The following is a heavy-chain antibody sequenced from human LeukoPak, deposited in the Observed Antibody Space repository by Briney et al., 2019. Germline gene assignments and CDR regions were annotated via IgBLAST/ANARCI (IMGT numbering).Heavy chain of an antibody. CDR2: ISSSSGTTK. J-gene: IGHJ4*02. V-gene: IGHV3-48*04. CDR1: GFIFSSHW. CDR3: ATALPSRWYYFDY. Sequence: GGSLRLSCAASGFIFSSHWMTWVRQAPGKGLEWVSYISSSSGTTKYYADSVKGRFTISRDNAKNSLYLQMNSLRADDTAVYYRATALPSRWYYFDYWGQGTLVTVSS. D-gene: IGHD6-13*01.